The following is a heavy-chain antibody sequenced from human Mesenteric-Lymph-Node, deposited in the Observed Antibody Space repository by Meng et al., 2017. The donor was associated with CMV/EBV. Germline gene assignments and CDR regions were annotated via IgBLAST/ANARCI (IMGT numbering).Heavy chain of an antibody. D-gene: IGHD3-10*01. Sequence: CAASGFVFNNAWMNWVRQAPGKGLEWVGRIKSKSESATRDFATPVKGRFSISRDDSLNTVHLQMGSLKTDDTAVYYCAAGTGKSDFDYWGQGILVTVSS. CDR3: AAGTGKSDFDY. CDR1: GFVFNNAW. V-gene: IGHV3-15*05. CDR2: IKSKSESATR. J-gene: IGHJ4*02.